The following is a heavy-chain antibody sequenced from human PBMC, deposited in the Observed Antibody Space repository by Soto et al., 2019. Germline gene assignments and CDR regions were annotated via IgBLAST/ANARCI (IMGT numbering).Heavy chain of an antibody. CDR1: GFPLSNYW. J-gene: IGHJ4*02. D-gene: IGHD3-10*01. CDR3: TRVVDGSAGEFDY. CDR2: IGSSGGGT. Sequence: GGSLRLSCAASGFPLSNYWMHWVRQAPGEGLVWVSRIGSSGGGTTYADSVKGRFTISRDNAKNTLYLQMNSLRAEDTAVYFCTRVVDGSAGEFDYWGQGTLVTVSS. V-gene: IGHV3-74*01.